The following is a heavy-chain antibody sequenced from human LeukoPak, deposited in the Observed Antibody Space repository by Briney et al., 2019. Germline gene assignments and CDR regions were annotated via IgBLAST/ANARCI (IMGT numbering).Heavy chain of an antibody. D-gene: IGHD1-26*01. V-gene: IGHV1-69*04. CDR3: ARGPYDEPYYGVS. J-gene: IGHJ4*02. CDR1: GGTFSNYA. CDR2: IIPMSGIT. Sequence: SVKVSCKTSGGTFSNYAITWVRQAPGQGLEWMGRIIPMSGITNYAQNFQDRVTITADTSTTTVYMEMNSLISEDRGVYLCARGPYDEPYYGVSGGQGPLLTLST.